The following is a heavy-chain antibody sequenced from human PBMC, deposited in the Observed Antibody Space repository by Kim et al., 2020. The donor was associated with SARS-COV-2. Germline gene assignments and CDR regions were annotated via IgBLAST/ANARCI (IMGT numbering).Heavy chain of an antibody. CDR1: GFTFSSYA. Sequence: GGSLRLSCAASGFTFSSYAMSWVRQAPGKGLEWVSAISGSGGSTYYADSVKGRFTISRDNSKNTLYLQMNSLRAEDTAVYYCAKDLDRGGHYGSGSYYPGDAFDIWGQGTMVTVSS. V-gene: IGHV3-23*01. CDR2: ISGSGGST. CDR3: AKDLDRGGHYGSGSYYPGDAFDI. J-gene: IGHJ3*02. D-gene: IGHD3-10*01.